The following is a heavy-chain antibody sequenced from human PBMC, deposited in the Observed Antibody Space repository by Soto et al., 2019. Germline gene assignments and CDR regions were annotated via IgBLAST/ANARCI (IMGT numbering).Heavy chain of an antibody. Sequence: QVQLVQSGAEVNKPRASVKVSCKTSGYTFSSYGFSWVRQAPGQGLEWIGWISGYNGNTNYAQRFQGRVTMTTDTSTSTAYMELRSLRSDDTAVYYCAREGQLGYWGQGTLVTVSS. CDR1: GYTFSSYG. CDR2: ISGYNGNT. J-gene: IGHJ4*02. V-gene: IGHV1-18*01. CDR3: AREGQLGY. D-gene: IGHD6-6*01.